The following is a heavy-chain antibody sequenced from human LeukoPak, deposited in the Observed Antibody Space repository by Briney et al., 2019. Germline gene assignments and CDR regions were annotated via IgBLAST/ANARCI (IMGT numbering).Heavy chain of an antibody. CDR3: ARGGKVRFLEWFRHPQIDY. D-gene: IGHD3-3*01. CDR1: EYTFTGYY. J-gene: IGHJ4*02. V-gene: IGHV1-2*06. CDR2: INPNSGGT. Sequence: ASVKVSCKASEYTFTGYYMHWVRQAPGQGLEWMGRINPNSGGTNYAQKFQGRVTMTRDTSISTAYMELSRLRSDDTAVYYCARGGKVRFLEWFRHPQIDYWGQGTLVTVSS.